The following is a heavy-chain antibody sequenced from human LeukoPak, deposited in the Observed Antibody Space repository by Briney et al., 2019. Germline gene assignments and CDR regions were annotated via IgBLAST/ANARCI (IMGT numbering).Heavy chain of an antibody. D-gene: IGHD6-6*01. CDR1: GGSISSYY. CDR2: IYCSGST. V-gene: IGHV4-59*08. J-gene: IGHJ6*02. CDR3: TSSDYDHYAIDV. Sequence: SETLSLTCTVSGGSISSYYWSWIRQPPGKGLEWIGSIYCSGSTNYNPSLRSRVPISLDTSKTQFPLELTSVTAADTAMYYCTSSDYDHYAIDVWGQGTTVTVSS.